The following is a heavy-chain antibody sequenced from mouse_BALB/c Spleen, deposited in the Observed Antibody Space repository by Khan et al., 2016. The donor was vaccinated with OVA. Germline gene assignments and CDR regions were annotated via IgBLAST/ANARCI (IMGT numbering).Heavy chain of an antibody. D-gene: IGHD2-14*01. J-gene: IGHJ2*01. V-gene: IGHV1S136*01. CDR1: GYTFTSYV. Sequence: IQLVQSGPELVKPGASVKMSCKASGYTFTSYVMHWLRQKRGQGLEWIGYIYPYNDDTKYNEKFKGKATLTSDKSSSTAYMERSSLTSEESAVYYCAKNYRYDVYFDYWVQGTTLTVSS. CDR3: AKNYRYDVYFDY. CDR2: IYPYNDDT.